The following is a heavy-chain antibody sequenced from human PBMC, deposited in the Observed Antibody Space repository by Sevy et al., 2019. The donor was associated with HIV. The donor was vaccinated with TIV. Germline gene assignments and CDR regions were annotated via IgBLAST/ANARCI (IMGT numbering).Heavy chain of an antibody. J-gene: IGHJ6*02. CDR1: GGTFSSFA. Sequence: SVKVSCKASGGTFSSFALSWVRQAPGQGLEWMGGIIPIFGTTKYAQKFQGRVTIIADESTSTAYMELSSLGSEDTAVYYCARPSYGSGRGYQNYFYYYAMEDWGPGTTVTVSS. D-gene: IGHD3-10*01. CDR2: IIPIFGTT. CDR3: ARPSYGSGRGYQNYFYYYAMED. V-gene: IGHV1-69*13.